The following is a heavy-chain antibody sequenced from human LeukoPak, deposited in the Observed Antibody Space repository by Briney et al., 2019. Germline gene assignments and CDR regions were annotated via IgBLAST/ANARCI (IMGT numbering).Heavy chain of an antibody. D-gene: IGHD3-22*01. V-gene: IGHV3-48*04. CDR1: GFTFSTYT. CDR3: ARADSSGYGMDV. CDR2: ISSGSSTI. Sequence: GGSLRLSCAASGFTFSTYTMNWVRQAPGKGLEWLSYISSGSSTIYYADSVKGRFTISRDSAKNSLYLQMNSLRAEDTAVYYCARADSSGYGMDVWGQGTTVTVSS. J-gene: IGHJ6*02.